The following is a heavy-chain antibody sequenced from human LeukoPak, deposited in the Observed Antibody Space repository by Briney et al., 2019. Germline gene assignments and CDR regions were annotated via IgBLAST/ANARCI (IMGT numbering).Heavy chain of an antibody. J-gene: IGHJ2*01. V-gene: IGHV4-59*01. CDR1: GGSISSYY. CDR2: IYYSGST. Sequence: PSETLSLTCTASGGSISSYYWSWIRQPPGKRLEWIGYIYYSGSTNYNPSLKSRVTISVDTSKNQFSLKLSSVTAADTAVYYCARAFYGDYVWYFDLWGRGTLVTVSS. CDR3: ARAFYGDYVWYFDL. D-gene: IGHD4-17*01.